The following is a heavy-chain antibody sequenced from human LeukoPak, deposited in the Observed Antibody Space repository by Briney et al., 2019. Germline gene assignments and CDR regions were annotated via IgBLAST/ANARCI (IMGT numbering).Heavy chain of an antibody. CDR2: IYPGDPDT. Sequence: GESLKISCKGSGYSFTSYWIGWVRQMPGRGLEWMGIIYPGDPDTRYSPSFQGQVTISADKSISTAYLQWSSLKASDTAMYYCARQSRQYCSGGSCYSGSDYWGQGTLVTVSS. CDR1: GYSFTSYW. CDR3: ARQSRQYCSGGSCYSGSDY. J-gene: IGHJ4*02. D-gene: IGHD2-15*01. V-gene: IGHV5-51*01.